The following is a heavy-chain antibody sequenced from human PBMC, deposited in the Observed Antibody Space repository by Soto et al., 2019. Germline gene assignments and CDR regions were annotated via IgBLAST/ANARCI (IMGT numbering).Heavy chain of an antibody. V-gene: IGHV3-30*03. CDR1: GFTFDSYG. CDR3: ARTRSAWSDFHYSSLDV. D-gene: IGHD2-15*01. J-gene: IGHJ6*02. Sequence: QVQLVESGGGVVQPGRSLRLYCAASGFTFDSYGMHWVRQGPGNGLEWVAFISYDSTKTYYADSVKGRFTISRDNSNSALYVQMNSLTGEDTAVYYCARTRSAWSDFHYSSLDVWCQGTTVTVSS. CDR2: ISYDSTKT.